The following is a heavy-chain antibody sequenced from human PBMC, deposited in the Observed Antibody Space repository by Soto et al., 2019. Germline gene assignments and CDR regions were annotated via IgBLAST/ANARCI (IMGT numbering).Heavy chain of an antibody. D-gene: IGHD3-16*01. CDR1: GFSLTTPGMC. Sequence: SGPTLGNPRQTLTLTCTFSGFSLTTPGMCVSWTRQPPGKALEWLAVIDWDDDKYYSTSLKTRLSISMDTSKNQVVLEMTNVAPVDTATYYCAHIRGEGAYYYYPMDVWGQGTKVTVSS. CDR3: AHIRGEGAYYYYPMDV. V-gene: IGHV2-70*12. CDR2: IDWDDDK. J-gene: IGHJ6*02.